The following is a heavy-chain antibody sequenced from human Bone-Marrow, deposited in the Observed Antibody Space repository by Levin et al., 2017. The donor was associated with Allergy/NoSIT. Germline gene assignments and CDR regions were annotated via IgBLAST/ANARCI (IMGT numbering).Heavy chain of an antibody. CDR3: AKDPTTVTNWGSTYFQY. J-gene: IGHJ1*01. D-gene: IGHD4-11*01. CDR1: GFSFTSYA. Sequence: GGSLRLSCAASGFSFTSYAMSWVRQAPGKGLEWVSAISGSGRTTYYADSVKGRFTISRDNFKNTQYLEMNNLRPEDTATYYCAKDPTTVTNWGSTYFQYWGQGTLVIVSS. V-gene: IGHV3-23*01. CDR2: ISGSGRTT.